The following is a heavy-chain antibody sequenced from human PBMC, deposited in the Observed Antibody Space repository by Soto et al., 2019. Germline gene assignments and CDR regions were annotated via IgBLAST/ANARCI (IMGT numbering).Heavy chain of an antibody. V-gene: IGHV1-46*01. D-gene: IGHD3-10*02. Sequence: EASVKVSCKASGYTLTAYYIHWVRQAPGQGREWMGIMNPGDGSTRYAQMFQGRVTMIRDTSTSTVYMELNSLRSEDTAVYYCARSYVQSRPIDYWGQGTLVTVSS. CDR3: ARSYVQSRPIDY. J-gene: IGHJ4*02. CDR2: MNPGDGST. CDR1: GYTLTAYY.